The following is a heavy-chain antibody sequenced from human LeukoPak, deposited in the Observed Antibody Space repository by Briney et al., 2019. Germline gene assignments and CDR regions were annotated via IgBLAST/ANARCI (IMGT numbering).Heavy chain of an antibody. CDR1: GFTFSSYA. Sequence: PGGSLRLSCAASGFTFSSYAMSWVRQASGKGLEWVSAISGSGGSTYYADSVKGRFTISRDNSKNTLYLQMNSLRAEDTAVYYCAKDRDGYTIEYFQHWGQGTLVTVSS. J-gene: IGHJ1*01. CDR2: ISGSGGST. CDR3: AKDRDGYTIEYFQH. D-gene: IGHD5-24*01. V-gene: IGHV3-23*01.